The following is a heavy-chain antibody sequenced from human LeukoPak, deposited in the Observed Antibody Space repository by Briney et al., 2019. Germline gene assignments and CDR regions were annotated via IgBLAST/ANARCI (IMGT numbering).Heavy chain of an antibody. CDR3: ARRAPTTEALS. V-gene: IGHV4-59*08. Sequence: SETLSLTCTVSGGSISSYYWSWIRQPPGKGLEWIGYIYYSGSTNYNPSLKSRVTISVDTSKNQFSLKLSSVTAADTAVYYCARRAPTTEALSWGQGTLVTVSS. J-gene: IGHJ4*02. D-gene: IGHD4-17*01. CDR2: IYYSGST. CDR1: GGSISSYY.